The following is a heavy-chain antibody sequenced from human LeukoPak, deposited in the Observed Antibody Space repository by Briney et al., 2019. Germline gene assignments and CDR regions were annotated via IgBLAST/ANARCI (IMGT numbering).Heavy chain of an antibody. CDR3: AKGSLVDIVATTLFAF. V-gene: IGHV3-74*01. CDR2: INSDGSST. J-gene: IGHJ4*02. CDR1: GFTFSSYW. D-gene: IGHD5-12*01. Sequence: GGSLRLSCAASGFTFSSYWMHWVRQAPGKGLVWVSRINSDGSSTSYADPVKGRFTISRDNSNNTLYLQMNSLRADDTAVYYCAKGSLVDIVATTLFAFWGQGTLVTVSS.